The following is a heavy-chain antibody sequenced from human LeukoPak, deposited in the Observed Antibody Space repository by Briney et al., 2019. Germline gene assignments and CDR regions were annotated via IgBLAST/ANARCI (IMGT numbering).Heavy chain of an antibody. J-gene: IGHJ4*02. CDR1: GGSLSSGSYY. CDR3: ARADIVATSGDY. V-gene: IGHV4-61*01. CDR2: IYYSGST. Sequence: SETLSLTCTVSGGSLSSGSYYWSWIRQPPGKGLDWYGYIYYSGSTNYNPSLKSRVTISVDTSKNLFSLKLGAAAASYTAVYYCARADIVATSGDYWGQGTLVTVSS. D-gene: IGHD5-12*01.